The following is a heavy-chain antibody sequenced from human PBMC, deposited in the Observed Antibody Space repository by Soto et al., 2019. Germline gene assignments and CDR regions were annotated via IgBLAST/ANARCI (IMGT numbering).Heavy chain of an antibody. V-gene: IGHV1-18*01. CDR1: GYTFTSYG. CDR2: ISAYNGNT. D-gene: IGHD3-10*01. J-gene: IGHJ5*02. CDR3: ARDQPHMVRGVIITVYGFDP. Sequence: QVQLVQSGAEVKKPGASVKVSCKASGYTFTSYGISWVRQAPGQGLEWMGWISAYNGNTNYAQKLQGRVTMTTDTATSTAYMELGSLRSDDTAVDYCARDQPHMVRGVIITVYGFDPWGQGTLVTGSS.